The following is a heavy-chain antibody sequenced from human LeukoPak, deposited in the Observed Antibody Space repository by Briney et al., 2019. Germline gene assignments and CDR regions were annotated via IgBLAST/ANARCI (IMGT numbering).Heavy chain of an antibody. CDR2: ISGSGGST. D-gene: IGHD1-26*01. J-gene: IGHJ4*02. CDR1: GLTFSSYA. Sequence: GGSLRPSCAASGLTFSSYAMSCVRQAPGKGLEWVSAISGSGGSTYYADSVKGRFTISRDNSKNTLYLQMNSLRAEDTAVYYCAIRKGATSFDYWGQGTLVTVSS. V-gene: IGHV3-23*01. CDR3: AIRKGATSFDY.